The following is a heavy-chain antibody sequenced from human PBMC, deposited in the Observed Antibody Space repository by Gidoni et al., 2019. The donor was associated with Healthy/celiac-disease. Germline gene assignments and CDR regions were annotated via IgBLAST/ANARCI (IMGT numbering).Heavy chain of an antibody. J-gene: IGHJ5*02. CDR3: AKYRGGSEDWFDP. V-gene: IGHV3-23*01. CDR1: GFTFSSYA. D-gene: IGHD1-26*01. CDR2: ISDSGGST. Sequence: EVQLLESGGGLVQPGGSLRLSCAASGFTFSSYAMSWVRQAPGKGLEWVSTISDSGGSTYYADSVKGRFTISRDNSKNTLYLQMNSLRAEDTAVYYCAKYRGGSEDWFDPWGQGTLVTVSS.